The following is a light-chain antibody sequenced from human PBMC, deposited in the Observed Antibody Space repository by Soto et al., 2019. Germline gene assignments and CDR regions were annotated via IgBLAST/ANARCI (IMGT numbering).Light chain of an antibody. J-gene: IGKJ4*01. CDR3: QQFSSYPLT. CDR1: QSVNNF. CDR2: DAS. V-gene: IGKV3-20*01. Sequence: EFVLTQSPGTLSLSPGERATLSFRASQSVNNFFAWYQQKPGQAPRLLIYDASTRATGIPARFSGSGSGTDFTLSISRLEPEDFAVYYCQQFSSYPLTFGGGTKVDIK.